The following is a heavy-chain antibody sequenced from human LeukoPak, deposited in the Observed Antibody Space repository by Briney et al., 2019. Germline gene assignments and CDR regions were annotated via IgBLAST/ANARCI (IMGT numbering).Heavy chain of an antibody. V-gene: IGHV5-51*01. CDR3: AASTYGSGSYVAFDS. D-gene: IGHD3-10*01. CDR1: GYSFTNYW. CDR2: MYPGDSDT. J-gene: IGHJ4*02. Sequence: GESLKISCKGSGYSFTNYWIGWVRQMPGKGLEWMGIMYPGDSDTRYSPSFQGQITISADKSTSTTYLQWSSLKASDTAIYYCAASTYGSGSYVAFDSWGQGTLVSVSS.